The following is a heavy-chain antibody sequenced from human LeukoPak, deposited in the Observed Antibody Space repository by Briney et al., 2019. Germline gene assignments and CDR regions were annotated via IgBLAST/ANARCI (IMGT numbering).Heavy chain of an antibody. CDR2: LTGDGGT. V-gene: IGHV3-23*01. CDR3: TRGSFRTTGDSYHYGMDV. CDR1: GFTFTNYA. J-gene: IGHJ6*02. Sequence: GGSLRLSCAASGFTFTNYAMSWVRQAPGKGLEWVSVLTGDGGTHYADSVKGRFTNSRDDSKNTLFLQMNSLRAEDTAVYYCTRGSFRTTGDSYHYGMDVWGQGTTVTVSS. D-gene: IGHD3/OR15-3a*01.